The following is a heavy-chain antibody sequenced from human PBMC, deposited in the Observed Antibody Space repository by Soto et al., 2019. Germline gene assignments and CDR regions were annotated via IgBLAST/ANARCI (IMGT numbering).Heavy chain of an antibody. CDR2: MNPNSGNT. CDR1: GYTFTSYH. D-gene: IGHD6-6*01. J-gene: IGHJ5*02. Sequence: QVQLVQSGAEVKKPGASVKVSCKGSGYTFTSYHINWVRQATGQGLEWMGWMNPNSGNTGYAQTLQGSVTMTWDTSISTAYMELSSLRFADTAMYYCARGHISSTKNWLDPWGQGTLVTVSS. V-gene: IGHV1-8*01. CDR3: ARGHISSTKNWLDP.